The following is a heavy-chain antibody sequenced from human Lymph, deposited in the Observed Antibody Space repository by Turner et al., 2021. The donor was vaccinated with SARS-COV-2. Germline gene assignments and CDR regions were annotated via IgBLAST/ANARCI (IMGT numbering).Heavy chain of an antibody. D-gene: IGHD3-10*01. V-gene: IGHV1-2*02. J-gene: IGHJ4*02. CDR2: SNASSAGT. CDR3: TGSQDLQSMVRGVDPFDY. CDR1: GYTFTGYY. Sequence: LQLVQSGAVVKKLGASVKVSWTVSGYTFTGYYMHWRRQAPREGLEGMGWSNASSAGTNNGEKSQGRVTMNRDTSITKDNLRKSRQRSNNTAVDYCTGSQDLQSMVRGVDPFDYWGQGTLVTVSS.